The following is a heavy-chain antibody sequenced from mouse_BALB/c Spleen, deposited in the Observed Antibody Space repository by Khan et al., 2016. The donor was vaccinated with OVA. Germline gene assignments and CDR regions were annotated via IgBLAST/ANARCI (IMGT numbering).Heavy chain of an antibody. CDR1: GFTFSTYG. Sequence: EVQLLETGGDLVKPGGSLKLSCAASGFTFSTYGMSWVRQTPDKRLEWVATISSGGSYTYYPDSVKGRFTISRDNAKNTLYLQMSSLKSEDTAMYYGARLAYYYNSEGFAYWGQGILVTVSA. D-gene: IGHD1-1*02. V-gene: IGHV5-6*01. J-gene: IGHJ3*01. CDR2: ISSGGSYT. CDR3: ARLAYYYNSEGFAY.